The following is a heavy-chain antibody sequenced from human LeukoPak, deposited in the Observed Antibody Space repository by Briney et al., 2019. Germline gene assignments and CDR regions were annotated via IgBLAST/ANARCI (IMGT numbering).Heavy chain of an antibody. J-gene: IGHJ3*02. CDR1: GFTFSDYY. D-gene: IGHD2-21*02. Sequence: GGSLRLSCAASGFTFSDYYMGWIRQAPGKGLEWVSYISSSGSPIYYADSVKGRFTISRDNAKNSLYLQMNSLRTEDTAVYYCARDGGDYDAFDIWGQGTLVTVSS. CDR3: ARDGGDYDAFDI. CDR2: ISSSGSPI. V-gene: IGHV3-11*01.